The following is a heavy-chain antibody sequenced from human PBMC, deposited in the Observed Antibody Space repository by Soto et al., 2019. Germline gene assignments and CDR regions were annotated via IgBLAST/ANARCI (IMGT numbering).Heavy chain of an antibody. D-gene: IGHD1-26*01. CDR2: ISGSGDST. V-gene: IGHV3-23*01. J-gene: IGHJ4*02. CDR3: AKRGSGSQFDF. Sequence: EVQLLKSGGGLVQPGGSLRLSCAASGFTFSSYAMSWVRQAPGKGLEWVSVISGSGDSTYYADSVKGWFTTSRDNSKTTLYLQMNSLRADDTAVYYCAKRGSGSQFDFRGQGTLVTVSS. CDR1: GFTFSSYA.